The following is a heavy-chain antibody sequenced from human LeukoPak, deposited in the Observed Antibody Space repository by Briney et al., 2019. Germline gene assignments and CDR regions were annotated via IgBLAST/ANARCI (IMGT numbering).Heavy chain of an antibody. D-gene: IGHD2-15*01. Sequence: GGSLRLSCAASGFTFSSYAMHWVRQAPGKGLEWVSGISWNSGSIGYADSVKGRFTISRDNAKNSLYLQMNSLRAEDTALYYCAKDRVYCSGGSCYSLFDYWGQGTLVTVSS. CDR2: ISWNSGSI. J-gene: IGHJ4*02. CDR1: GFTFSSYA. V-gene: IGHV3-9*01. CDR3: AKDRVYCSGGSCYSLFDY.